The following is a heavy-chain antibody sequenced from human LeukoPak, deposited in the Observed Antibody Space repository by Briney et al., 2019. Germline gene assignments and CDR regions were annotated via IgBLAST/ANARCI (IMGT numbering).Heavy chain of an antibody. Sequence: GGPLRLPCAPPGFTFYQHCKSWLRQAPGKGLQWVANKKQDESEKYYVDSVKGRFTISRDNAKNSLYLQMNSLRAEDTAVYYCVRDQRYCSSSSCPWEPFDYWGQGTLATVSS. V-gene: IGHV3-7*05. J-gene: IGHJ4*02. CDR1: GFTFYQHC. CDR2: KKQDESEK. CDR3: VRDQRYCSSSSCPWEPFDY. D-gene: IGHD2-2*01.